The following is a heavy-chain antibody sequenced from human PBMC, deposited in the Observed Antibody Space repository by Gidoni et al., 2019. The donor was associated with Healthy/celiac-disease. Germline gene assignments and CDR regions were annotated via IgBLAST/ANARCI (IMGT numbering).Heavy chain of an antibody. CDR2: ISWNSGSI. Sequence: EVQLVESGGGLVQPGRSLRLSCPASAFPFADYAMHWVRQAPGKGLEWVSGISWNSGSIGYSDSVKGRFTISRDNAKNSLYLQMNSLRAEDTALYYCAKAIAAASGSEAFDIWGQGTMVTVSS. CDR1: AFPFADYA. J-gene: IGHJ3*02. V-gene: IGHV3-9*01. D-gene: IGHD6-13*01. CDR3: AKAIAAASGSEAFDI.